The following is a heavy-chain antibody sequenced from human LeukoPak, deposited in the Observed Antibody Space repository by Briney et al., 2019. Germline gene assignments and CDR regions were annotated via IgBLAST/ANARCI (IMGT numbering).Heavy chain of an antibody. CDR2: IYYSGST. CDR3: ARGRYGWLPFGY. CDR1: GGSMSSYY. J-gene: IGHJ4*02. Sequence: PETLSLTCTVSGGSMSSYYWSWIRQPPGKGLEWIGYIYYSGSTNYNPSLKSRVTISVDTSKNQFTLKLSSVTAADTAVYYCARGRYGWLPFGYWGQGTLVTVSS. V-gene: IGHV4-59*01. D-gene: IGHD3-16*01.